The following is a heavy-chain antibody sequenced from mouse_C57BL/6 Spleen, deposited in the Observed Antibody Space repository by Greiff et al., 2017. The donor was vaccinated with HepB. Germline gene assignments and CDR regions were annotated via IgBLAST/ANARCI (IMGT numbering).Heavy chain of an antibody. J-gene: IGHJ4*01. V-gene: IGHV2-5*01. CDR3: AKNPPEGAMDY. CDR1: GFSLTSYG. Sequence: VKLQESGPGLVQPSQSLSITCTVSGFSLTSYGVHWVRQSPGKGLEWLGVIWRGGSTDYNAAFMSRLSITKDNSKSRVFFKMNSLQADDTAIYYCAKNPPEGAMDYWGQGTSVTVSS. CDR2: IWRGGST.